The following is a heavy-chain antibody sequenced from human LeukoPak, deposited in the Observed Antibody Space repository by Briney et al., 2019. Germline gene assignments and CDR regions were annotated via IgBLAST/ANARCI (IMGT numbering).Heavy chain of an antibody. CDR2: IIPIFGTA. Sequence: SVKASCKASGGTFSSYAISWVRQAPGQGLEWMGGIIPIFGTANYAQKFQGRVTITADESTSTAYMELSSLRSEDTAVYYCARGPAPGASFFDYWGQGTLVTVSS. V-gene: IGHV1-69*13. D-gene: IGHD1-26*01. CDR3: ARGPAPGASFFDY. CDR1: GGTFSSYA. J-gene: IGHJ4*02.